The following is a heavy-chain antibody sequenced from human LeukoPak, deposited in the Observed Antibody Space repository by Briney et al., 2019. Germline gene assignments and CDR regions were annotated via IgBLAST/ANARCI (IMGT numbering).Heavy chain of an antibody. V-gene: IGHV3-74*01. CDR2: INSDGSST. J-gene: IGHJ4*02. Sequence: PEGSLRLSCAASGFTFSSYWMHWVRQAPGKGLGWVSGINSDGSSTSYANSVKGRFTISRDNAKNTLYLQMNSLRAEDTAVYYCATGMTTVTTFYFDYWGQGTLVTVSS. D-gene: IGHD4-17*01. CDR3: ATGMTTVTTFYFDY. CDR1: GFTFSSYW.